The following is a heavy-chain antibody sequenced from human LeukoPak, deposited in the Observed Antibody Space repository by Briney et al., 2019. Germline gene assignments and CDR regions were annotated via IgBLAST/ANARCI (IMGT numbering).Heavy chain of an antibody. J-gene: IGHJ6*03. Sequence: GGSLRLSCAASGFTFSSYWMSWVRQAPGKGLEWVANIKEDGSEKYYVDSVKGRFTISRDNSKNTLYLQMNSLRAEDTAVYYCAKAGTLSYYYYMDVWGKGTTVTVSS. V-gene: IGHV3-7*03. CDR2: IKEDGSEK. CDR3: AKAGTLSYYYYMDV. D-gene: IGHD3-10*01. CDR1: GFTFSSYW.